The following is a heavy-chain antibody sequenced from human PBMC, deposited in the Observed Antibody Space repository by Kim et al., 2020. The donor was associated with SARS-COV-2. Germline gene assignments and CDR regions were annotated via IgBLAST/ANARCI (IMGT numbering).Heavy chain of an antibody. CDR1: GYSFTSYW. J-gene: IGHJ3*02. CDR3: ARGYYYGSGSYYDAFDI. CDR2: IYPGDSDT. V-gene: IGHV5-51*01. D-gene: IGHD3-10*01. Sequence: GESLKISCKGSGYSFTSYWIGWVRQMLGKGLEWMGIIYPGDSDTRYSPSFQGQVTISADKSISTAYLQRSSLKASDTALYYCARGYYYGSGSYYDAFDIWGQGTMVTVSS.